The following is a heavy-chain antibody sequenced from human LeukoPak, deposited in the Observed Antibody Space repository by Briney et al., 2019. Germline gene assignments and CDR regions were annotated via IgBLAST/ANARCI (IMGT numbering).Heavy chain of an antibody. CDR1: GGTFISYA. CDR2: IIPILGIA. J-gene: IGHJ6*02. V-gene: IGHV1-69*04. Sequence: SVKVSCKASGGTFISYAISWVRQAPGQGLEWMGRIIPILGIANYAQKFQGRVTITADKSTSTAYMELSSLRSEDTAVYYCARVASVGIKTTIFGVVISPDPYYYYGMDVWGQGTTVTVSS. D-gene: IGHD3-3*01. CDR3: ARVASVGIKTTIFGVVISPDPYYYYGMDV.